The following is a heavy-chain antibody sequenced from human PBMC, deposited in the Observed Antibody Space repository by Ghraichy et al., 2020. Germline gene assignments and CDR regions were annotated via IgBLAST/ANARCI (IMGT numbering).Heavy chain of an antibody. CDR2: ISGSGGST. CDR3: AKRRVMITFGGVIVIHDAFDI. D-gene: IGHD3-16*02. J-gene: IGHJ3*02. V-gene: IGHV3-23*01. Sequence: GGSLRLSCAASGFTFSSYAMSWVRQAPGKGLEWVSAISGSGGSTYYADSVKGRFTISRDNSKNTLYLQMNSLRAEDTAVYYCAKRRVMITFGGVIVIHDAFDIWGPGTMVTVSS. CDR1: GFTFSSYA.